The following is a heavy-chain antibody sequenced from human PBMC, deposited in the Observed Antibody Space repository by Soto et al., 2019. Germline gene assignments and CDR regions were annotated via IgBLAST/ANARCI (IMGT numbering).Heavy chain of an antibody. CDR1: GYTFTNYA. CDR3: GRDSRIVATPAMGSVGFDP. V-gene: IGHV1-3*01. CDR2: INAGNGNT. D-gene: IGHD2-2*01. Sequence: ASVKVSCKASGYTFTNYATHWVRQAPGQRLEWMGWINAGNGNTKYSQKFQGRVTITRDTSASTAYMELSSLRAEDTAVYYCGRDSRIVATPAMGSVGFDPWGQGTLVTVSS. J-gene: IGHJ5*02.